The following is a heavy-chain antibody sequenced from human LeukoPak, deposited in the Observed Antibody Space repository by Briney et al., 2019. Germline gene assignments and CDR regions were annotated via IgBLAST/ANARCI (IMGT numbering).Heavy chain of an antibody. CDR3: ARESAAGPFDY. CDR2: FYYSGST. V-gene: IGHV4-59*01. J-gene: IGHJ4*02. D-gene: IGHD6-13*01. CDR1: GGSISSYY. Sequence: SETLSLTCTVSGGSISSYYWSWIRQPPWKGLEWIGYFYYSGSTNYNPSLKSRVTISVDTSKNQFSLKLTSLTAADTAVYYCARESAAGPFDYWGQGTLVTVSS.